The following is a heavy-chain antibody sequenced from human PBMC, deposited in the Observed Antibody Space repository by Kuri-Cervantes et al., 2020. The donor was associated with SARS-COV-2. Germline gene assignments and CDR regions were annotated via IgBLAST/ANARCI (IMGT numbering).Heavy chain of an antibody. V-gene: IGHV4-61*05. CDR3: ARALKGQIDAFDI. CDR1: RGSISSHDSMSSNF. J-gene: IGHJ3*02. CDR2: IHSSGST. Sequence: GSLRLSCSVSRGSISSHDSMSSNFWTWIRQPPGKGLEWIGDIHSSGSTNYNPSLKGRVTILLDASKNQFSLRLSSLTAADTAVYYCARALKGQIDAFDIWGQGTMVTVSS.